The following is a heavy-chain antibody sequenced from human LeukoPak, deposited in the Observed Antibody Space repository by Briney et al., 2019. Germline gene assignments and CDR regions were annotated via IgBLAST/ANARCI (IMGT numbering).Heavy chain of an antibody. D-gene: IGHD2-2*01. Sequence: ASVKVSCKASGGTFSNYAINWVRQAPGQGLEWMGGIISFFGTTNYAQNFQGRVKITADESTSTAYMELSSLRSEDTAVYYCARGGYCSSTSCYPIAENYYYYYMDVWGKGTTVTVSS. V-gene: IGHV1-69*01. J-gene: IGHJ6*03. CDR3: ARGGYCSSTSCYPIAENYYYYYMDV. CDR1: GGTFSNYA. CDR2: IISFFGTT.